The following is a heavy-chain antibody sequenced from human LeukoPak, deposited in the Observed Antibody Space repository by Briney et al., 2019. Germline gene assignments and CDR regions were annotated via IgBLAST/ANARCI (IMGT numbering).Heavy chain of an antibody. J-gene: IGHJ5*02. D-gene: IGHD1/OR15-1a*01. Sequence: GGSLRLSCAASGGTFSSYAISWVRQAPGQGLEWMGGIIPIFGTANYAQKSQGRVTITADKSTSTAYMELSSLRSEDTAVYYCAREGNWNNKMGVNWFDPWGQGTLVTVSS. CDR3: AREGNWNNKMGVNWFDP. CDR1: GGTFSSYA. CDR2: IIPIFGTA. V-gene: IGHV1-69*06.